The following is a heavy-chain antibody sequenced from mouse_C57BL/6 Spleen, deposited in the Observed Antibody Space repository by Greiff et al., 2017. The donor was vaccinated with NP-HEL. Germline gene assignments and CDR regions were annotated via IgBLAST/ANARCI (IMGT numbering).Heavy chain of an antibody. CDR3: ANYYYGSSYGYYAMDY. CDR1: GYTFTSYW. Sequence: QVQLQQPGAELVKPGASVKLSCKASGYTFTSYWMHWVKQRPGQGLEWIGMIHPNSGSTNYNEKFKSKATLTVDKSSSTAYMQLSSLTSEDSAVYYCANYYYGSSYGYYAMDYWGQGTSVTVSS. D-gene: IGHD1-1*01. V-gene: IGHV1-64*01. CDR2: IHPNSGST. J-gene: IGHJ4*01.